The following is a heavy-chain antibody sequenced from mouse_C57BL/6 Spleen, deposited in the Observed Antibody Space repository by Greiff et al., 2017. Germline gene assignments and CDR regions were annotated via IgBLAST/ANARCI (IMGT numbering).Heavy chain of an antibody. Sequence: VQLKESGAELVRPGASVKLSCKASGYTFTDYYINWVKQRPGQGLEWIARIYPGSGNTYYNEKFKGKATLTAEKSSSTAYLQLSSLTSEDSAVYFCACSGVITTSLFDYWGQGTTLSVSS. CDR2: IYPGSGNT. J-gene: IGHJ2*01. V-gene: IGHV1-76*01. D-gene: IGHD1-1*01. CDR1: GYTFTDYY. CDR3: ACSGVITTSLFDY.